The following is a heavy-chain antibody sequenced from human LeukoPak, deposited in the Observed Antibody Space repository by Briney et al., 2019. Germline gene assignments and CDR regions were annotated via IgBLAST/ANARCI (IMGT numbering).Heavy chain of an antibody. CDR3: ARVSESGIVVVTDYFDY. V-gene: IGHV1-8*01. Sequence: ASVKVSCKASGYTFTSYDINWVRQATGRGLEWMGWMNPNSGNTGYAQKFQGRVTMTRNTSISTAYMELSSLRSEDTAVYYCARVSESGIVVVTDYFDYWGQGTLVTVSS. D-gene: IGHD2-21*02. J-gene: IGHJ4*02. CDR2: MNPNSGNT. CDR1: GYTFTSYD.